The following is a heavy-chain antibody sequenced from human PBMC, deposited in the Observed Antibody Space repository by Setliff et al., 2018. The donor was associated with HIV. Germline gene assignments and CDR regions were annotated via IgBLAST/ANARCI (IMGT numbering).Heavy chain of an antibody. Sequence: GGSLRLSCAASGFTFTNAWMSWVRQAPGKGLEWVGRIKSETDGETEDYAAPVKGRFTISRDDSRSTLYLQMNSLITEDTALYYCTTAVAQNWYGSGNENYWGQGTLVTVSS. CDR1: GFTFTNAW. D-gene: IGHD3-10*01. V-gene: IGHV3-15*01. CDR3: TTAVAQNWYGSGNENY. CDR2: IKSETDGETE. J-gene: IGHJ4*02.